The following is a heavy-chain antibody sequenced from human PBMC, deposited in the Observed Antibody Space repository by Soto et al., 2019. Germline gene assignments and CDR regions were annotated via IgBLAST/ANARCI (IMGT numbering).Heavy chain of an antibody. CDR2: ISSSSSYI. CDR3: VRDRPEVTAMPYYFDY. V-gene: IGHV3-21*01. D-gene: IGHD2-2*01. J-gene: IGHJ4*02. Sequence: GGSLRLSCAASGFTFSSYSMDWVRQAPGKGLEWVSSISSSSSYIYYADSVKGRFTISRDNAKNSLYLPMNSLRAEDTAVYYCVRDRPEVTAMPYYFDYWGQGTLVTVSS. CDR1: GFTFSSYS.